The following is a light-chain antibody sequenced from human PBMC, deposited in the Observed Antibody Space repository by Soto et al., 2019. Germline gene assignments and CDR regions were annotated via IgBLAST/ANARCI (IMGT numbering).Light chain of an antibody. J-gene: IGKJ4*01. V-gene: IGKV3-15*01. CDR1: QSVSSN. Sequence: EIVMTQSPATLSVSPGERATLSCRASQSVSSNLAWYQQTPGQAPRLLIYGASTRATGIPARFSGSGSGTAYSITISSLLSEDFAVYYCQQYNNCPPLTFGGGTKVEIK. CDR2: GAS. CDR3: QQYNNCPPLT.